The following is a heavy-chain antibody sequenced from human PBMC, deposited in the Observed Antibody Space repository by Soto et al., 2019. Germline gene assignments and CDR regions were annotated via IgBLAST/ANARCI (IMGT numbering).Heavy chain of an antibody. D-gene: IGHD2-21*01. Sequence: EVQLVESGGGLVQPGGSLRLSCAASGFTFSSYDMHWVRQATGKGLEWVSAIGTAGDTYYPGSVKGRFTISRENAKNSLYLQMNSLRAGDTAVYYCARSGDIDAFDIWGQGTMVTVSS. CDR1: GFTFSSYD. CDR2: IGTAGDT. J-gene: IGHJ3*02. V-gene: IGHV3-13*04. CDR3: ARSGDIDAFDI.